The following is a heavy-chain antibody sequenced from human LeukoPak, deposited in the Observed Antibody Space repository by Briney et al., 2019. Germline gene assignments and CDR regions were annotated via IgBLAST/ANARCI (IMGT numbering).Heavy chain of an antibody. D-gene: IGHD3-16*01. V-gene: IGHV3-53*01. CDR3: ANHPGGSFDY. J-gene: IGHJ4*02. Sequence: GGSLRLSCAASGFTVSSNYMNWVRQAPGKGLEWVSFIYNEGSTNYADSVKGRFTIFRDNSKDILYLYMSSLRAEDTAMYYCANHPGGSFDYWGQGTLVAVSS. CDR1: GFTVSSNY. CDR2: IYNEGST.